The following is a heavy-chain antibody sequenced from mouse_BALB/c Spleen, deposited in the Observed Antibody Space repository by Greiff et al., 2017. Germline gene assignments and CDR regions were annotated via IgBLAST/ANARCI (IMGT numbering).Heavy chain of an antibody. D-gene: IGHD2-1*01. CDR2: ISSGGSYT. J-gene: IGHJ2*01. Sequence: EVHLVESGGGLVKPGGSLKLSCAASGFTFSSYAMSWVRQSPEKRLEWVAEISSGGSYTYYPDTVTGRFTISRDNAKNTLYLEMSSLRSEDTAMYYCARVYGNCLDYWGQGTTRTVSS. CDR3: ARVYGNCLDY. V-gene: IGHV5-9-4*01. CDR1: GFTFSSYA.